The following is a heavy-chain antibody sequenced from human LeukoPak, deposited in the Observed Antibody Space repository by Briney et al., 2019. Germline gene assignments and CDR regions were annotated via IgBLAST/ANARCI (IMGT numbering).Heavy chain of an antibody. CDR1: GFTLSSFA. Sequence: GGSLRLSCAASGFTLSSFAMSWVRQAPGKGLEWVATTYGDGITTKYADSARGRFAISRVNSKNTLYLQMNSLRAEDTAVYYCAKDRSGSLDYWGQGTLVTVSS. V-gene: IGHV3-23*01. D-gene: IGHD3-10*01. CDR2: TYGDGITT. J-gene: IGHJ4*02. CDR3: AKDRSGSLDY.